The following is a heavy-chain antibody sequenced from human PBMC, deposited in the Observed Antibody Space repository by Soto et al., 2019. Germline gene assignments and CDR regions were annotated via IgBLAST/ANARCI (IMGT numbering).Heavy chain of an antibody. CDR1: GDSVSSNSAA. CDR2: TYYRSKWYN. Sequence: SQTLSLTCAISGDSVSSNSAAWNWIRQSPSRGLEWLGRTYYRSKWYNDYAVSVKSRITINPDTSKNQFSLQLNSVTPEDTAVYYCARGNGYSSGRNYYYGMDVWGQGTTVTVSS. CDR3: ARGNGYSSGRNYYYGMDV. D-gene: IGHD6-19*01. V-gene: IGHV6-1*01. J-gene: IGHJ6*02.